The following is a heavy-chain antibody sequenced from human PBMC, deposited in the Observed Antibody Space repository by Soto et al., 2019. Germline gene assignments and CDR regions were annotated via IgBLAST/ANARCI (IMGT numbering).Heavy chain of an antibody. J-gene: IGHJ5*02. CDR2: VYFSGNT. V-gene: IGHV4-59*01. CDR3: GSVRPSGYVLS. CDR1: GGSLSSYY. D-gene: IGHD6-25*01. Sequence: SETLSLTCTVSGGSLSSYYWTWIRQSPGKGLEWIGYVYFSGNTNYNPSLKSRVTISIDTSKNQFSLRLASVTTADTAFYYCGSVRPSGYVLSWGQGTLVTVSS.